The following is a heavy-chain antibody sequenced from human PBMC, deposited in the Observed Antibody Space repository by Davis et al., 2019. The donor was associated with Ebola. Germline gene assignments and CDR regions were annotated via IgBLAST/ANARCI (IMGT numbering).Heavy chain of an antibody. CDR1: GYRFTSYY. Sequence: ASVKSCTASGYRFTSYYMHWVRQAPGQGLEWMGIINPITGGTSYAQNFQVRVNMTRDTSTSTVYMELSSLRSEDTAVYYCAREGGRYYDSSGYVFDIWGQGTMVKVSS. CDR2: INPITGGT. D-gene: IGHD3-22*01. V-gene: IGHV1-46*01. J-gene: IGHJ3*02. CDR3: AREGGRYYDSSGYVFDI.